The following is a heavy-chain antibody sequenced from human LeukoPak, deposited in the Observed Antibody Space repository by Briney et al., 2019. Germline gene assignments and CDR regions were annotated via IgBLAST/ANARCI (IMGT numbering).Heavy chain of an antibody. D-gene: IGHD2-15*01. J-gene: IGHJ5*02. Sequence: GASVNVSCKASGYTFTSYAMHWVRQAPGQRLEWMGWINAGNGNTKYSQKFQGRVTITRDTSASTAYMELSSLRSEDTAVYYCFVVVVAAYFNWFDPWGQGTLVTVSS. CDR2: INAGNGNT. CDR1: GYTFTSYA. V-gene: IGHV1-3*01. CDR3: FVVVVAAYFNWFDP.